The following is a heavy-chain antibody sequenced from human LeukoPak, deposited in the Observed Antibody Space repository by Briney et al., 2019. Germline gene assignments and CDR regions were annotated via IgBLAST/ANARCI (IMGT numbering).Heavy chain of an antibody. CDR1: GGSISSGSYY. D-gene: IGHD3-3*01. Sequence: PSETLSLTCTVSGGSISSGSYYWSWIRQPAGKGLEWIGRIYTSGSTNYNPSLKSRVTISVDTSKNQFSLKLSSVTAADTAVYYCAREANLSVGLRFLEWAYWDHWGQGTLVTVSS. J-gene: IGHJ4*02. CDR2: IYTSGST. CDR3: AREANLSVGLRFLEWAYWDH. V-gene: IGHV4-61*02.